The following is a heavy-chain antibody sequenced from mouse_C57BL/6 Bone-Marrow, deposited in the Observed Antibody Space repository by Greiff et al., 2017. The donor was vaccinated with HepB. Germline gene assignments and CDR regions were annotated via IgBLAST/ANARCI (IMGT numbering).Heavy chain of an antibody. D-gene: IGHD1-1*01. Sequence: EVKLMESGGDLVKPGGSLKLSCAASGFTFSSYGMSWVRQTPDKRLEWVATISSGGSYTYYPDSVKGRFTISRDNAKNTLYLQMSSLKSEDTAMYYCARHLLLRPFAYWGQGTLVTVSA. CDR1: GFTFSSYG. CDR2: ISSGGSYT. J-gene: IGHJ3*01. CDR3: ARHLLLRPFAY. V-gene: IGHV5-6*01.